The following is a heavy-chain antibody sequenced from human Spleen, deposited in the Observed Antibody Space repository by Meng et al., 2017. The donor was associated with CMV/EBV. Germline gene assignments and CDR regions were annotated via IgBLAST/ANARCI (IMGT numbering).Heavy chain of an antibody. CDR1: GDSISGTNHY. Sequence: SETLSYTCAVSGDSISGTNHYWSWLRQHPGKGLEWIGYISYSGNSYSNPSLKSRLTISVDASQNHFSLKLTSVTAADTAVYFCAGLPPTIGWYFDSWGQGTLVTVSS. D-gene: IGHD2-2*02. V-gene: IGHV4-31*11. CDR3: AGLPPTIGWYFDS. CDR2: ISYSGNS. J-gene: IGHJ4*02.